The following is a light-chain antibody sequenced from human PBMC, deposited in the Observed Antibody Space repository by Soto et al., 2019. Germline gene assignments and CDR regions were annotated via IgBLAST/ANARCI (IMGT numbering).Light chain of an antibody. Sequence: EIVMTQSPATLSVSPGERATLSCRASQSVSSNLAWYQQKPGEAPRLLIYGASTRATGIPARFSGSGSGTEFTLTISSLQSEDFGVYYWQQYNNWPRTFGQGTKVDIK. CDR3: QQYNNWPRT. V-gene: IGKV3-15*01. J-gene: IGKJ1*01. CDR2: GAS. CDR1: QSVSSN.